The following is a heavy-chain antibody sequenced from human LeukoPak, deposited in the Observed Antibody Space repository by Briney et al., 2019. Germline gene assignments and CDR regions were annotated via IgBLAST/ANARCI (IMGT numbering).Heavy chain of an antibody. CDR3: ARGGYCSGGSCYLFDY. V-gene: IGHV1-8*03. CDR1: GYTFTSYD. D-gene: IGHD2-15*01. CDR2: MNPNSGNT. J-gene: IGHJ4*02. Sequence: ASVKVSCKASGYTFTSYDINWVRQATGQGLEWMGWMNPNSGNTGYAQKFQGRVTITRNTSISTAYMELSSLRSEDTAVYYCARGGYCSGGSCYLFDYWGQGTLVTVSS.